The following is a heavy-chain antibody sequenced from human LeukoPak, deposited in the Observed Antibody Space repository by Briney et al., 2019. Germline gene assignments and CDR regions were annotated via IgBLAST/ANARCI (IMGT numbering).Heavy chain of an antibody. V-gene: IGHV3-48*04. D-gene: IGHD6-13*01. CDR2: ISSSGSTI. Sequence: PGGSLRLSCSASGFTFSSHSMNWVRQAPGKGLEWVSYISSSGSTIYYADSVKGRFTISRDNAKNSLYLQMNSLRAEDTAVYYCAREGYSSSDYYYYGMDVWGQGTTVTVSS. J-gene: IGHJ6*02. CDR3: AREGYSSSDYYYYGMDV. CDR1: GFTFSSHS.